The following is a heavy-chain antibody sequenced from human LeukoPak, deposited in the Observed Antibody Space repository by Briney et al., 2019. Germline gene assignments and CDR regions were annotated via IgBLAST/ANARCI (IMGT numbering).Heavy chain of an antibody. J-gene: IGHJ5*02. D-gene: IGHD6-19*01. V-gene: IGHV4-59*11. CDR3: ARGARIAVPYNWFDP. Sequence: PSETLSLTCTDPGGSISSHYWSWIRQPPGKGLEWIGYIYYSGSTNYNPSLKSRVTISVGTSKNQFSLKLSSVTAADTAVYYCARGARIAVPYNWFDPWGQGTLVTVSS. CDR1: GGSISSHY. CDR2: IYYSGST.